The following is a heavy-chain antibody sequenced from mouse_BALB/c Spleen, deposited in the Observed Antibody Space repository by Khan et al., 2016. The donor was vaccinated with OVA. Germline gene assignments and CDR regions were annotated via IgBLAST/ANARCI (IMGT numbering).Heavy chain of an antibody. V-gene: IGHV1-26*01. J-gene: IGHJ3*01. CDR1: GYSFTLYY. CDR3: ARGYDFLAY. Sequence: MQLEESGPDLVKPGASVKISCKASGYSFTLYYMTWVKQSHGQSLEWIGRVNPNTGCSDYNQEFKGKAILTVDKSSNTAYMELPSLTSEDSAVYYCARGYDFLAYWGQGTLVTVSA. CDR2: VNPNTGCS. D-gene: IGHD2-14*01.